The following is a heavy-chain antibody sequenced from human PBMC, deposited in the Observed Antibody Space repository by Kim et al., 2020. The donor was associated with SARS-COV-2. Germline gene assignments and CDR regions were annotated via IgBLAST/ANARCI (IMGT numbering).Heavy chain of an antibody. CDR1: GFTFSSYA. CDR2: ISGSGGST. V-gene: IGHV3-23*01. CDR3: AKDALEPYYDSSGFWSDTRGYFDY. D-gene: IGHD3-22*01. J-gene: IGHJ4*02. Sequence: GGSLRLSCAASGFTFSSYAMSWVRQAPGKGLEWVSAISGSGGSTYYADSVKGRFTISRDNSKNTLYLQMNSLRAEDTAVYYCAKDALEPYYDSSGFWSDTRGYFDYWGQGTLVTVSS.